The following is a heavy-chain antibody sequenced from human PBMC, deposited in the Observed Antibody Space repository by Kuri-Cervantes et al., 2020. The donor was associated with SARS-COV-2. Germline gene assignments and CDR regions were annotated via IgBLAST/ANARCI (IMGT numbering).Heavy chain of an antibody. CDR2: IIPILGIA. V-gene: IGHV1-69*02. CDR1: GGTFSSYT. J-gene: IGHJ4*02. CDR3: ARGRGVIISALDY. Sequence: SVKVSCKASGGTFSSYTISWVRQAPGQGLEWMGRIIPILGIANYAQKFQGRVTITADKSTSTAYMELSSLRSEDTAVYYCARGRGVIISALDYWGQGTLVTVTS. D-gene: IGHD3-10*01.